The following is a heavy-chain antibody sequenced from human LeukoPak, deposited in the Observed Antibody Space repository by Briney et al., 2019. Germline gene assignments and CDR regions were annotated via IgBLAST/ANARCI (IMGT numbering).Heavy chain of an antibody. D-gene: IGHD2-8*01. J-gene: IGHJ4*02. Sequence: GGSLRLSCAASGFTFSSYSMNWVRQAPGKGLEWVSYISSSSSTIYYADSVKGRFTISRDNAKNSLYLQMNSLRAEDTAVYYCARSQVLMVYALDYWGQGTLVTVSS. CDR1: GFTFSSYS. CDR3: ARSQVLMVYALDY. CDR2: ISSSSSTI. V-gene: IGHV3-48*01.